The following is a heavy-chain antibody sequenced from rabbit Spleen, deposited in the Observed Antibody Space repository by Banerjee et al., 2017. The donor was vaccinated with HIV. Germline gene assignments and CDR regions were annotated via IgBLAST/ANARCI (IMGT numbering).Heavy chain of an antibody. D-gene: IGHD8-1*01. CDR2: IDTGSSGYT. V-gene: IGHV1S45*01. Sequence: EQLEESGGGLVKPGGTLTLTCKASGFSFSSGYYMCWVRQAPAKGLEWIACIDTGSSGYTYYASWATGRFTCSKTSSTTVTLQMTSLTAADTATYFCARDTGSSFSSYGMDLWGQGTLVTVS. J-gene: IGHJ6*01. CDR3: ARDTGSSFSSYGMDL. CDR1: GFSFSSGYY.